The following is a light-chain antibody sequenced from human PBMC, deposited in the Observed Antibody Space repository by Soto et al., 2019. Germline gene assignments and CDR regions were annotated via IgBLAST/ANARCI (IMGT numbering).Light chain of an antibody. V-gene: IGKV3-11*01. CDR3: QQRNVWPPIT. CDR1: QSIRTS. J-gene: IGKJ5*01. CDR2: DGS. Sequence: EIVLTQSPGTLSLSPGERATLSCRASQSIRTSLAWYQQKPGQAPRLVIFDGSNRANGVPARFGGSGSGTDFTLTINSLEPEDFAVYYCQQRNVWPPITFGQGTRLEIK.